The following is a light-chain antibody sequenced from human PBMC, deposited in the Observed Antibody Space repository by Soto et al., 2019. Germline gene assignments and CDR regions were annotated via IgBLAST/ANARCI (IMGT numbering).Light chain of an antibody. CDR3: QTWGTGTVV. V-gene: IGLV4-69*01. Sequence: QPVLTQSTSASASLGASVKLTCILSSGHSRYAIAWHQQQPEKGPRYLMKVNSDGSHSKGDGIPDRFSGSSSGAERYLTISRLQSEDEADYYCQTWGTGTVVFGGGTKLTVL. J-gene: IGLJ2*01. CDR1: SGHSRYA. CDR2: VNSDGSH.